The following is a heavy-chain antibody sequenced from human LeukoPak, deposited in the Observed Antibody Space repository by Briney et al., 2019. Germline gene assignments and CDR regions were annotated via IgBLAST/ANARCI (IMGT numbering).Heavy chain of an antibody. J-gene: IGHJ4*02. Sequence: GGSLRLSCEASGFTFSNYWMHWVRQAPGKGLMWVSQISTDGSQTFYADSVKGRFTISRDNAKNTLFLQMDSLRPEDTAVYYCVRSLRSADFWGQGTLVTASS. CDR2: ISTDGSQT. CDR3: VRSLRSADF. V-gene: IGHV3-74*01. CDR1: GFTFSNYW.